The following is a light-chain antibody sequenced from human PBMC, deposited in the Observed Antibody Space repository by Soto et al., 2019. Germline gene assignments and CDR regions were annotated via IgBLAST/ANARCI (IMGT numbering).Light chain of an antibody. V-gene: IGKV1-17*01. CDR1: QSISSY. CDR3: LQHNSYPIT. J-gene: IGKJ5*01. Sequence: IQLTQSPSSLSASVGDRVTITFRASQSISSYLNWYQQKPGKAPKLLIYAASSLQSGVPSRFSGSGSGTEFTLTISSLQPEDFGTYYCLQHNSYPITFGQGTRLEI. CDR2: AAS.